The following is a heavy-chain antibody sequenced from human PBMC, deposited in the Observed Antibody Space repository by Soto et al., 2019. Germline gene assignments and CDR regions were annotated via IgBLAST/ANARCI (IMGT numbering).Heavy chain of an antibody. V-gene: IGHV3-48*02. D-gene: IGHD6-19*01. Sequence: EVQLVESGGGSVQPGGSRRLSCAASGFPFSTFSMNWVRQAPGRGLEWISYISGGGRPISYADSVKGRFTISRDNAKNSLYLQMDSLTDEDTAVYYCARDLGWAFDSWGQGTLVTVSS. J-gene: IGHJ4*02. CDR2: ISGGGRPI. CDR1: GFPFSTFS. CDR3: ARDLGWAFDS.